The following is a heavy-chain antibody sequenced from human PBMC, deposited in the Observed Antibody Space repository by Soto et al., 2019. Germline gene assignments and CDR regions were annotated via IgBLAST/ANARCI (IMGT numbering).Heavy chain of an antibody. CDR2: ISFHGTNK. CDR3: ARDGRAYSGQDSLDF. V-gene: IGHV3-30-3*01. CDR1: GLTFSSYA. J-gene: IGHJ4*02. Sequence: GGSLRLSCAASGLTFSSYAMHWVRQAPGEGLEWVAVISFHGTNKNYADSVKGRFTISRDNSNNTVFLEMNSLRPEDTAMYYCARDGRAYSGQDSLDFWGQGTPVTVS. D-gene: IGHD5-12*01.